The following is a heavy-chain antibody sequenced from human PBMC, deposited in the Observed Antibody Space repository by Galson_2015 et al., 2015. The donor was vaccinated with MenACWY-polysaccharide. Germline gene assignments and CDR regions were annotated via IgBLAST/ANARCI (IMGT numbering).Heavy chain of an antibody. D-gene: IGHD2-8*01. CDR1: GYTFTNYY. V-gene: IGHV1-46*01. CDR3: ARAAYCTHYCYYYYYMDV. Sequence: SVKVSCKASGYTFTNYYIHWVRQAPGLGLEWMGVVKPSCGLPIQEQKFQGRVTMTSDTSTSTVYMEVRSLGSDDTAIYYCARAAYCTHYCYYYYYMDVWGKGTTVTVSS. J-gene: IGHJ6*03. CDR2: VKPSCGLP.